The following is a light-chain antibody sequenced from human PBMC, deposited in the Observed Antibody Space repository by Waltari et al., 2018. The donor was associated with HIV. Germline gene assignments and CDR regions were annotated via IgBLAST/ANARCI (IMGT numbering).Light chain of an antibody. CDR3: QQSHSTPLT. V-gene: IGKV1-39*01. CDR2: AAS. CDR1: RDVTRY. J-gene: IGKJ3*01. Sequence: DIQVTQSPSSLSASVGDRVSMTCRASRDVTRYLNWFQQKPGGAPKLLIYAASSLQSGVPSRFSGSGSGTEFTLTINGVQPEDFATYYCQQSHSTPLTFGPGTKVDVK.